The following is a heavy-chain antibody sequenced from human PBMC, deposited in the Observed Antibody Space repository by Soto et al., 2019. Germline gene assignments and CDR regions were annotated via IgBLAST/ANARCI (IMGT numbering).Heavy chain of an antibody. Sequence: SETLSLTCTVSGGSISSGGYYWSWIRHHPGTGLEWIGRISYSGSTYYNTSLKSRVTISVDTSRNQFSLIVSSVTAADTAVYYCARSYGSGSPNWFDPWGQGTLVTVSS. CDR3: ARSYGSGSPNWFDP. V-gene: IGHV4-31*03. D-gene: IGHD3-10*01. CDR1: GGSISSGGYY. J-gene: IGHJ5*02. CDR2: ISYSGST.